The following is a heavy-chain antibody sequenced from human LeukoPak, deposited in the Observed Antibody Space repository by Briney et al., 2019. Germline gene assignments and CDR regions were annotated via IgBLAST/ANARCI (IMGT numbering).Heavy chain of an antibody. V-gene: IGHV3-7*01. CDR1: GFTFSTYW. CDR3: ARDGGGYDS. Sequence: PGGSLRLSCAASGFTFSTYWMSWLRQTPGKGLEWVANIKEDGSRQYYVDSVKGRFTISRDNAKNSLYLQMNSLRVEDTAVYYCARDGGGYDSWGQGTLVTVSS. J-gene: IGHJ5*01. CDR2: IKEDGSRQ. D-gene: IGHD5-24*01.